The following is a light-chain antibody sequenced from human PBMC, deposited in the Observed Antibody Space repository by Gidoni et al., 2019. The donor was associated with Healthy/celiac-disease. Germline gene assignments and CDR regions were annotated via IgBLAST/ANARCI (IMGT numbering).Light chain of an antibody. J-gene: IGLJ3*02. CDR1: SNNVGNQG. CDR3: SAWDSSLSAWV. V-gene: IGLV10-54*01. Sequence: QAGLTQPPSVSKGLRQTATLTCTGNSNNVGNQGAAWLQQHQCHPPKLLSYRNNNRPSGISERLSASRSGNTASLTIPGLQPEDEADYYCSAWDSSLSAWVFGGGTKLTVL. CDR2: RNN.